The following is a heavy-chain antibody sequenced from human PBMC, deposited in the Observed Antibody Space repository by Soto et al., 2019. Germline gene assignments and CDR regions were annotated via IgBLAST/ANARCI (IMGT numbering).Heavy chain of an antibody. CDR2: ISPYTGNT. V-gene: IGHV1-18*01. CDR3: VMVDNYVTPTPQDV. CDR1: GYIFVNYG. Sequence: QVQLVQSGDEVKKPGASVKVSCKASGYIFVNYGIAWVRQAPGQGLEWMGWISPYTGNTHSATKVQGRLTMTTDTSTSTDYMDLGSLTSEDTAVYYCVMVDNYVTPTPQDVWGQGTTVTVSS. J-gene: IGHJ6*02. D-gene: IGHD3-16*01.